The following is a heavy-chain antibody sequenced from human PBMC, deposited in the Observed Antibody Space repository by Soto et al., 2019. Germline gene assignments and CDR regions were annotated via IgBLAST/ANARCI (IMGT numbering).Heavy chain of an antibody. Sequence: SETLSLTCDVSGDSISTYYWSWIRQPPGKGLEGIGYVYYSGSTLYNPSLESRVTMSIDMSKKQVSLKLTSVIAADTAVYYCARTRMIESWIDYWGHGTLVTVSS. CDR3: ARTRMIESWIDY. CDR1: GDSISTYY. J-gene: IGHJ4*01. CDR2: VYYSGST. D-gene: IGHD2-21*01. V-gene: IGHV4-59*01.